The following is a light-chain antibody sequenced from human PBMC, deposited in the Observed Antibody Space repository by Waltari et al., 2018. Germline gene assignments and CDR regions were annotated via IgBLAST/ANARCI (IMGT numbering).Light chain of an antibody. J-gene: IGKJ1*01. Sequence: EIVLTQSPAPLPLSPGERATLSCRASQSISRYLPWYQQKPGQAPRLLIYAASSRATGIPDRFSGSGSGTDFSLTISRLEPEDFAVYYCQNHERLPAMFGQGTKVEIK. CDR3: QNHERLPAM. V-gene: IGKV3-20*01. CDR1: QSISRY. CDR2: AAS.